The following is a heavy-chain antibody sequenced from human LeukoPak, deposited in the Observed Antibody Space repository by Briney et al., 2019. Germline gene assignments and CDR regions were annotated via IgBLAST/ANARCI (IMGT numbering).Heavy chain of an antibody. J-gene: IGHJ5*02. Sequence: SETLSLTCAVSGGSISSSNWWSWVRQPPGKGLEWIGEIYHSGSTNYNPSLKSRVTISVDKSKNQFSLKLSSVTAADTAVYYCASGAGSSSDWFDPWGQGTLVTVSS. V-gene: IGHV4-4*02. CDR2: IYHSGST. CDR3: ASGAGSSSDWFDP. CDR1: GGSISSSNW. D-gene: IGHD6-6*01.